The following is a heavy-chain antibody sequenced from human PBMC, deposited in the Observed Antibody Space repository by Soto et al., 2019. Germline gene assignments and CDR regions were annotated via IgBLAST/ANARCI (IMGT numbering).Heavy chain of an antibody. CDR2: IYYSGST. D-gene: IGHD3-16*02. Sequence: QVQLQESGPGLVKPSETLSLTCTVSGGSVSSGSYYWSWIRQPPGKGLEWIGYIYYSGSTNYHPSLKSRVTISVDTSKNQFSLKLSSVTAADMAVYYCARKYYDYVWGSYLLDYWGQGTLVTVSS. V-gene: IGHV4-61*01. J-gene: IGHJ4*02. CDR3: ARKYYDYVWGSYLLDY. CDR1: GGSVSSGSYY.